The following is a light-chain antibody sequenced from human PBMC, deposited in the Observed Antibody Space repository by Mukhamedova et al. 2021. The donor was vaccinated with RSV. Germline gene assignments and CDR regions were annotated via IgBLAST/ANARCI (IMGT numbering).Light chain of an antibody. Sequence: GKAPKLMIYDFNQWPSGVPDRFSGSKSGNTASLTISGLQAEDEADYYCCSYAGTNTFYVFVGSTKVTVL. CDR3: CSYAGTNTFYV. J-gene: IGLJ1*01. V-gene: IGLV2-11*01. CDR2: DFN.